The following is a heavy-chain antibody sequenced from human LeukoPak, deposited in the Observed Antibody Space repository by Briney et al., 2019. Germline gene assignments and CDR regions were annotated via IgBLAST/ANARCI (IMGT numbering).Heavy chain of an antibody. CDR3: ARDLTSTSWEGFDP. Sequence: GGSLRLSCAASGFTFSSYGMHWVRQAPGKGLEWVAFTRYDGSNKYYADSVKGRFTISRDNSKNTLDLQMSSLRAEDTAVYYCARDLTSTSWEGFDPWGQGTLVTVSS. V-gene: IGHV3-30*02. D-gene: IGHD2-2*01. CDR2: TRYDGSNK. J-gene: IGHJ5*02. CDR1: GFTFSSYG.